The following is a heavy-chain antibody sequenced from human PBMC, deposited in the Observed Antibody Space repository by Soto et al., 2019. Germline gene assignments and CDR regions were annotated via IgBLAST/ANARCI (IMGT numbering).Heavy chain of an antibody. CDR2: IWYDGSNK. J-gene: IGHJ3*02. CDR1: GFTFSSYG. V-gene: IGHV3-33*01. CDR3: ARTPSYGSSWYYAFDI. Sequence: QVQLVESGGGVVQPGRSLRLSCAASGFTFSSYGMHWVRQAPGKGLEWVAVIWYDGSNKYYADSVKGRFTISRDNSKNTLYLQMNSLRAEDTAVYYCARTPSYGSSWYYAFDIWGQGTMVTVSS. D-gene: IGHD6-13*01.